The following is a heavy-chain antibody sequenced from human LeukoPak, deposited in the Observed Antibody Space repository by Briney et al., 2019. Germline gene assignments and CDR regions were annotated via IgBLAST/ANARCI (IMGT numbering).Heavy chain of an antibody. V-gene: IGHV3-48*01. CDR3: ARSGMITFGGVINDY. Sequence: GGSLRLSCAASGFTFSSYAMSWVRQAPGKGLEWVSAISGSSSTIYYADSVKGRFTISRDNAKNSLYLQMNSLRAEDTAVYYCARSGMITFGGVINDYWGQGTLVTVSS. CDR1: GFTFSSYA. D-gene: IGHD3-16*01. CDR2: ISGSSSTI. J-gene: IGHJ4*02.